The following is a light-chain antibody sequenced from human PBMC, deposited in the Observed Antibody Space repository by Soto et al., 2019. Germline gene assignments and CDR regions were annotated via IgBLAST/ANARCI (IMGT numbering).Light chain of an antibody. CDR3: QQYGSSGT. J-gene: IGKJ1*01. CDR1: QSVSNNY. V-gene: IGKV3-20*01. CDR2: GAS. Sequence: IVLRQCPGNLSLSPWDRATLSCRASQSVSNNYLAWYQQKPGQAPRLLIYGASNRATGIPDRFSGSGSGTDFTLTISRLEPEDFAVYYCQQYGSSGTFGQGTKVDIK.